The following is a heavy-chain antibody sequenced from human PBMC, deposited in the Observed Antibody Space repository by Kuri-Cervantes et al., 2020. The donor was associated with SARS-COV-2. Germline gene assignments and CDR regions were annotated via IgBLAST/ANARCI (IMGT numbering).Heavy chain of an antibody. CDR1: GGSVSGTTYY. CDR2: IYSGGNT. J-gene: IGHJ4*02. V-gene: IGHV4-39*01. Sequence: SETLSLTCTVSGGSVSGTTYYWGWIRQPPGMGPEWIGSIYSGGNTYYSPSLESRVTISVDTSRNQFSLKLSSVTAADTAVYYCARYSGSYYSDYWGQGTLVTVSS. D-gene: IGHD1-26*01. CDR3: ARYSGSYYSDY.